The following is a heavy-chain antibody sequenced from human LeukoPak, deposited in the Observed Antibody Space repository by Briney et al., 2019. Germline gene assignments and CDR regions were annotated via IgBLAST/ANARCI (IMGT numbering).Heavy chain of an antibody. CDR1: GGSISSGDYY. CDR2: MYYSGST. D-gene: IGHD3-10*01. Sequence: PSQTLSLTCTVSGGSISSGDYYWSWIRQPPGKGLEWIAYMYYSGSTYYNPSLKSRVTISADTSKSQFSLKLSSVTAADTALYYCARGQLYIHYGMDVWGQGTTVTVSS. J-gene: IGHJ6*02. V-gene: IGHV4-30-4*01. CDR3: ARGQLYIHYGMDV.